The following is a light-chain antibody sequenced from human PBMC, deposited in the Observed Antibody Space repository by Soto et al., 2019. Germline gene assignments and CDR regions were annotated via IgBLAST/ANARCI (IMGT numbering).Light chain of an antibody. CDR1: SSDVGSFNR. CDR2: EVS. Sequence: QSALTQPPSVSGSPGQSVTISCTGTSSDVGSFNRVSWYQQPPGTAPKIMIYEVSNRPSGVPDRFSGSKSGNTASLTISGLQAEDEADYYCNSYTSSNTYVFGTGTKVTVL. J-gene: IGLJ1*01. V-gene: IGLV2-18*02. CDR3: NSYTSSNTYV.